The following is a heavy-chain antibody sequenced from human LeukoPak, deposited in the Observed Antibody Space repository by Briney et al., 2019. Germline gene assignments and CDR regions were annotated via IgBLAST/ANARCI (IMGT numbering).Heavy chain of an antibody. CDR1: GFTFSSYW. J-gene: IGHJ4*02. CDR2: INSDGSST. Sequence: GGSLRLSCAASGFTFSSYWMHLVRQAPGKGLVWVSRINSDGSSTSYADSVKGRFTISRDNAKNTLYLQMNSLRAEDTAVYYCARVRDYGDYFDYWGQGTLVTVSS. D-gene: IGHD4-17*01. CDR3: ARVRDYGDYFDY. V-gene: IGHV3-74*01.